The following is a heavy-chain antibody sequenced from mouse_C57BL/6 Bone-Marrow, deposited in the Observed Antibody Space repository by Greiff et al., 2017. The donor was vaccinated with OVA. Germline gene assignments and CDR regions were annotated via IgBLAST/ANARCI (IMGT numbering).Heavy chain of an antibody. D-gene: IGHD2-2*01. CDR1: GFSLSTSGMG. CDR3: ARRAGGYYDAMDD. J-gene: IGHJ4*01. Sequence: QVTLKVSGPGILQSSQTLSLTCSFSGFSLSTSGMGVSWLRQPSGKGLVWLAHIYWDDDKRYNPSLKSRLTISKDTSRNQVFLKISSVDTADTATYNGARRAGGYYDAMDDWGQGTSVTVSS. CDR2: IYWDDDK. V-gene: IGHV8-12*01.